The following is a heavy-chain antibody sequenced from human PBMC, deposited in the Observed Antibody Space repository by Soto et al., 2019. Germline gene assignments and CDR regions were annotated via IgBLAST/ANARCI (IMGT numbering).Heavy chain of an antibody. Sequence: SETLSLTCAVYGGSFSGYYWSWIRQPPGKGLEWIGEINHSGSTNYNPSLKSRVTISVDTSKNQFSLKLSSVTAADTAVYYCARGRVYYYSGMAVGAKGPTVT. CDR2: INHSGST. CDR3: ARGRVYYYSGMAV. V-gene: IGHV4-34*01. CDR1: GGSFSGYY. J-gene: IGHJ6*04.